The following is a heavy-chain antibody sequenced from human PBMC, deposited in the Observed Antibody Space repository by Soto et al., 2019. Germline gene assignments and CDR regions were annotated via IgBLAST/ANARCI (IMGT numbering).Heavy chain of an antibody. V-gene: IGHV3-15*01. D-gene: IGHD3-16*01. CDR1: GFTFSNAW. CDR2: IKSKTDGGTT. CDR3: TRDLFSYDYSGILWFDP. J-gene: IGHJ5*02. Sequence: GGSLRLSCAASGFTFSNAWMSWVRQAPGKGLEWVGRIKSKTDGGTTDYAAPVKGRFTISRDDSKNTLYLQMNSTKTEDTAVYYCTRDLFSYDYSGILWFDPWGQGTLVTVSS.